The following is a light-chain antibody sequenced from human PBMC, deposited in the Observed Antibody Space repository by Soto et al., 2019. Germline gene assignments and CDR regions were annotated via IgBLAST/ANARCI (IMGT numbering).Light chain of an antibody. V-gene: IGKV3-15*01. CDR2: GAS. J-gene: IGKJ4*01. CDR3: QQYSNWPSLT. CDR1: QSVSSN. Sequence: EIVMTQSPATLSVSPGERATLSCRASQSVSSNLAWYQHKPGQAPRLLIYGASTRVTGIPDRFSGSGSGTEFTLTISSLQSEDFAVYYCQQYSNWPSLTFGGGTKVEIK.